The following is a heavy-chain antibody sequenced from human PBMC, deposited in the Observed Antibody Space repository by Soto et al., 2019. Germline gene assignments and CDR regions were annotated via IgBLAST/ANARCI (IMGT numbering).Heavy chain of an antibody. CDR3: ARAVFSSILYIDL. CDR1: GASISTRGFT. Sequence: SETLSLTCAISGASISTRGFTWSWIRQPPGKGLERIGYIYPSGATYYNPSLKSRVTISLETSKNRFSLNVNSATAADTAVYYCARAVFSSILYIDLWGQGTTVTV. CDR2: IYPSGAT. J-gene: IGHJ6*03. V-gene: IGHV4-30-2*01. D-gene: IGHD3-10*01.